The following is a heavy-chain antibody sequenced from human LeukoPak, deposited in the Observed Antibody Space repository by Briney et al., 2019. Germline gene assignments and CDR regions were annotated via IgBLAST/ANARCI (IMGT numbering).Heavy chain of an antibody. Sequence: GESLKISCKGSGSLFTSYWISWVRQMPGKGLEWMGRIDPSDSYTNYSPSFQGHVTISADKSISTAYLQWSSLKASDTAMYYCAIGPVTIDYWGQGTLVTVSS. CDR1: GSLFTSYW. J-gene: IGHJ4*02. CDR2: IDPSDSYT. D-gene: IGHD4-17*01. V-gene: IGHV5-10-1*01. CDR3: AIGPVTIDY.